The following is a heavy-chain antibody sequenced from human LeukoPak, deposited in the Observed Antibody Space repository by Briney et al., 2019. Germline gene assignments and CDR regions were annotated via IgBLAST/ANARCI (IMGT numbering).Heavy chain of an antibody. CDR1: GGSISSGGYS. J-gene: IGHJ6*04. D-gene: IGHD3-10*01. CDR3: ARGGAYYYGSGSYYNRGNYYYGMDV. V-gene: IGHV4-30-2*01. Sequence: SETLSLTCAVSGGSISSGGYSWSWIRQPPGKGLEWIGYIYHSGSTYYNPSLKSRVTISVDRSKNQFSLKLSSVTAADTAVYYCARGGAYYYGSGSYYNRGNYYYGMDVWGKGTTVTVSS. CDR2: IYHSGST.